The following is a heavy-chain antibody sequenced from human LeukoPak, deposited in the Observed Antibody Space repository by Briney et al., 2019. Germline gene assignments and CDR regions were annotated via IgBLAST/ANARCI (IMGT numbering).Heavy chain of an antibody. CDR2: INPNSGGT. CDR1: GYTFTSYD. CDR3: AREYYDYVWGSYRLTGGNFDY. Sequence: ASVKVSCKASGYTFTSYDINWVRQATGQGLEWMGWINPNSGGTNYAQKFQGRVTMTRDTSISTAYMELSRLRSDDTAVYYCAREYYDYVWGSYRLTGGNFDYWGQGTLVTVSS. V-gene: IGHV1-2*02. D-gene: IGHD3-16*02. J-gene: IGHJ4*02.